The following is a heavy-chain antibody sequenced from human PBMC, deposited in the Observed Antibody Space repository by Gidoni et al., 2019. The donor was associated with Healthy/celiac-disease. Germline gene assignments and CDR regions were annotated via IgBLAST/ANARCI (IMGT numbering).Heavy chain of an antibody. CDR1: GGSISSYY. J-gene: IGHJ4*02. V-gene: IGHV4-59*12. CDR2: IYYSGST. Sequence: LSLTCTVSGGSISSYYWSWIRQPPGKGLEWIGYIYYSGSTNYNPSLKSRVTISVDTSKNHFSLKLSSVTAADTAVYYCASGYYGSGSYGDWGQGTLVTVSS. CDR3: ASGYYGSGSYGD. D-gene: IGHD3-10*01.